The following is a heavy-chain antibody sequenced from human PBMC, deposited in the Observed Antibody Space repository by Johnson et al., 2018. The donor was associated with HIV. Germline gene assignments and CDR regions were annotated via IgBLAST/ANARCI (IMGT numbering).Heavy chain of an antibody. J-gene: IGHJ3*02. V-gene: IGHV3-53*01. Sequence: VQLVESGGGLVQPGGSLRLSCEASGFTVSSNYMTWVRQAPGTGLEWVSVIYSGGSTYYADSVMGRFTISRDNARNSLYLQMNSLRAEDTALYFCARGKGAAVGLDAFDIWGQGTMVTVSS. CDR1: GFTVSSNY. CDR3: ARGKGAAVGLDAFDI. CDR2: IYSGGST. D-gene: IGHD6-13*01.